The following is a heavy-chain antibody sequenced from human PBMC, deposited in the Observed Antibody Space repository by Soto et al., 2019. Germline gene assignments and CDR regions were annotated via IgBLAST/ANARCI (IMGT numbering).Heavy chain of an antibody. V-gene: IGHV4-34*01. CDR3: ARGGGYCSSTSCYRRPWFDP. Sequence: SETLSLTCAVYGGSFSGYYWSWIRQPPGKGLEWIGEINHSGSTNYNPSLKSRVTISVDTSKNQFSLKLSSVTAADTAVYYCARGGGYCSSTSCYRRPWFDPWGQGTLVTVSS. J-gene: IGHJ5*02. CDR1: GGSFSGYY. CDR2: INHSGST. D-gene: IGHD2-2*02.